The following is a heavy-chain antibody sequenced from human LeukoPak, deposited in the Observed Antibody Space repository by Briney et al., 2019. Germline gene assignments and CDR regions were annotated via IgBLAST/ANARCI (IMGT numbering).Heavy chain of an antibody. Sequence: GGSLRLSCAASGFIFSSHGMNWVRQAPGKGLEWVSGISPSGDITYYADSVKGRFTISRDNAKNSLYLQMNSLRAEDTAVYYCARDFGVIIWDAFDIWGQGTMVTVSS. J-gene: IGHJ3*02. D-gene: IGHD3-3*01. CDR1: GFIFSSHG. CDR3: ARDFGVIIWDAFDI. V-gene: IGHV3-23*01. CDR2: ISPSGDIT.